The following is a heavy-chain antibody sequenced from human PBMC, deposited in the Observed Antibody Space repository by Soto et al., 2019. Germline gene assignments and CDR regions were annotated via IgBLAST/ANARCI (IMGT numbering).Heavy chain of an antibody. Sequence: KPGGSLRLSCAGSGFTFSSYNINWVRQAPGKGLEWVSSISAGSLFICQPDSMKGRFTISRDDARNSVYLQMNSLTAEDTAVYYCARSPGIGVRGAYWGQGTLVTVSS. CDR1: GFTFSSYN. V-gene: IGHV3-21*01. CDR2: ISAGSLFI. D-gene: IGHD3-16*01. J-gene: IGHJ4*02. CDR3: ARSPGIGVRGAY.